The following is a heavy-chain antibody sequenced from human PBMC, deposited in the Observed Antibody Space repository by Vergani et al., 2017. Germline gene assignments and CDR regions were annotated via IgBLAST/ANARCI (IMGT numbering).Heavy chain of an antibody. V-gene: IGHV4-31*03. Sequence: QVQLQESGPGLVKPSQTLSLTCSVSGDSISSGVYYWNWIRQHPGKGLEWIGYIYSTGSTHHNPSLRRRINMSVDTSKNQFSLKLNSVTAADTAMYYCARMLGYDEGDAFRIGYFDSWGPGILVTVSS. J-gene: IGHJ4*02. CDR3: ARMLGYDEGDAFRIGYFDS. D-gene: IGHD3-22*01. CDR2: IYSTGST. CDR1: GDSISSGVYY.